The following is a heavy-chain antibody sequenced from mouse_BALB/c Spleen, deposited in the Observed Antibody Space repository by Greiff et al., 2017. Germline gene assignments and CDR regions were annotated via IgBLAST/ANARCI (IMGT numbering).Heavy chain of an antibody. CDR3: ARRGTTATGYFDV. Sequence: QVQLQQSGAELMKPGASVKISCKATGYTFSSYWIEWVKQRPGHGLEWIGEILPGSGSTNYNEKFKGKATFTADTSSNTAYMQLSSLTSEDSAVYYCARRGTTATGYFDVWGAGTTVTVSS. CDR2: ILPGSGST. V-gene: IGHV1-9*01. CDR1: GYTFSSYW. D-gene: IGHD1-2*01. J-gene: IGHJ1*01.